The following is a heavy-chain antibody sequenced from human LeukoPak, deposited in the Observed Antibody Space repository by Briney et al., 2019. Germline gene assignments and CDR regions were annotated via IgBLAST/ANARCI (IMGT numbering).Heavy chain of an antibody. J-gene: IGHJ4*02. CDR3: ARGSPYFYGTDLDY. V-gene: IGHV3-23*01. CDR1: GFTVSSNY. Sequence: GGSLRLSCAASGFTVSSNYMSWVRQAPGKGLEWASAISGSGGSTYYADSVKGRFTISRDNSKNTLYLQMNSLRAEDTAVYYCARGSPYFYGTDLDYWGQGTLVTVSS. D-gene: IGHD3-10*01. CDR2: ISGSGGST.